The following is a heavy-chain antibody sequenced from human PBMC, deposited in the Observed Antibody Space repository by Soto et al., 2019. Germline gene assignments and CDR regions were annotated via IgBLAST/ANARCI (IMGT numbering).Heavy chain of an antibody. V-gene: IGHV4-34*01. D-gene: IGHD4-17*01. Sequence: SETLSLTCAVYGGSFSGYYLSWIRQPPGKGLEWIGEINQSGSTNYNPSLKSRVTIAVDTSKNQFSLKLSSVTAAATAVYYCAISTTEGDLDYWGQGTLVTVSS. J-gene: IGHJ4*02. CDR1: GGSFSGYY. CDR3: AISTTEGDLDY. CDR2: INQSGST.